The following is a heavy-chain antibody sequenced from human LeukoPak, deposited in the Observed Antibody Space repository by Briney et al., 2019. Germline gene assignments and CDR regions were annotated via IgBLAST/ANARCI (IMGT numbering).Heavy chain of an antibody. Sequence: GGSLRLSCAASRLTFSSHWMHWVRQTPGKGLVCGSRINGDGTNTRYADSVKGRFTISRDNAKNTVYLQMNSLRGEDTAVYYCATRPANGDYGVLDYWGQGTLVTVSS. CDR2: INGDGTNT. J-gene: IGHJ4*02. D-gene: IGHD4-17*01. V-gene: IGHV3-74*01. CDR3: ATRPANGDYGVLDY. CDR1: RLTFSSHW.